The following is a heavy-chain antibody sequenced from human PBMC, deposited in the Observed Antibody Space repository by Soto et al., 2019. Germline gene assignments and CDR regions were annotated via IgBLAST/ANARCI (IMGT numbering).Heavy chain of an antibody. D-gene: IGHD3-22*01. CDR3: ARVYYYDSSGTFDY. V-gene: IGHV1-69*13. CDR2: IIPIFGTA. J-gene: IGHJ4*02. Sequence: SVKVSCKASGGTFSSYAISWVRQAPGQGLEWMGGIIPIFGTANYAQKFQGRVTITADESTSTAYMELSSLRSEDTAVYYCARVYYYDSSGTFDYWSQGTLVTVSS. CDR1: GGTFSSYA.